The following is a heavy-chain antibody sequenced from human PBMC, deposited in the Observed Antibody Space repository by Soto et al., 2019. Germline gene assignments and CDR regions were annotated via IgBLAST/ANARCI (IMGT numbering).Heavy chain of an antibody. J-gene: IGHJ4*02. CDR2: INPSGGST. D-gene: IGHD3-22*01. Sequence: ASVKVSCKASGYTFTSYYMHWVRQAPGQGLEWMGIINPSGGSTSYAQKFQGRVTMTRDTSTSTVYMELSSLRSEDTAVYYCARGGTYYYDSSGYGLDYWGQGTLVTVSS. CDR1: GYTFTSYY. V-gene: IGHV1-46*01. CDR3: ARGGTYYYDSSGYGLDY.